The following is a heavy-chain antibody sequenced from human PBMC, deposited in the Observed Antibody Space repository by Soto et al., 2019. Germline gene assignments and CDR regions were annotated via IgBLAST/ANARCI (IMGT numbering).Heavy chain of an antibody. CDR2: ISSSSIYI. J-gene: IGHJ4*02. CDR1: GFTFSSYS. V-gene: IGHV3-21*01. D-gene: IGHD3-10*01. Sequence: GGSLRLSCAASGFTFSSYSMNWVRQAPGKGLEWVSSISSSSIYIYYADSVKGRFTISRDNAKNSLYLQMNSLRAEDTAVYYCARKSGSGSYGYFDYWGQGTLVTVSS. CDR3: ARKSGSGSYGYFDY.